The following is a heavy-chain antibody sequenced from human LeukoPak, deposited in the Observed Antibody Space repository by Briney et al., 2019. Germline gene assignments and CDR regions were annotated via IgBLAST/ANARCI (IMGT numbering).Heavy chain of an antibody. V-gene: IGHV1-2*02. Sequence: ASVKVSCKASGYTFTGYYMHWVRQAPGQGLEWMGWINPNSGGTNYAQKFRGRVTMTRDTSISTAYMELSRLRSDDTAVYYCAREASMVRGVIHNWFDPWGQGTLVTVSS. CDR1: GYTFTGYY. CDR3: AREASMVRGVIHNWFDP. J-gene: IGHJ5*02. CDR2: INPNSGGT. D-gene: IGHD3-10*01.